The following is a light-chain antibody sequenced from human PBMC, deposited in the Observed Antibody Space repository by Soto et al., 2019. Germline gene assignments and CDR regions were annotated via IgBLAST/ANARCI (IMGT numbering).Light chain of an antibody. CDR2: GAS. CDR1: QSVNSR. Sequence: TQSHSTLSASVGDRVTSTCRASQSVNSRLAWYQHKPGQAPRLLISGASSRATGIPDRFSGSGSATDFTLTISRLEPEDFALYYCQHYGRSPITFGQGTLL. CDR3: QHYGRSPIT. V-gene: IGKV3-20*01. J-gene: IGKJ5*01.